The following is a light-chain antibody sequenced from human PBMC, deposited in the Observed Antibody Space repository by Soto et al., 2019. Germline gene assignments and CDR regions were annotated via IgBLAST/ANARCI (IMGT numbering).Light chain of an antibody. V-gene: IGKV3-15*01. J-gene: IGKJ4*01. Sequence: EIVMTQSPGTLSVSPGERATLSCRAGQGVTTNFAWYQXXXGXXXXXXXXXXXIXATGVKPRFTGTGSETDFTLTISGLQSEDSAVYYCQQYDRWPVTFGGGTKGDSK. CDR2: XXX. CDR3: QQYDRWPVT. CDR1: QGVTTN.